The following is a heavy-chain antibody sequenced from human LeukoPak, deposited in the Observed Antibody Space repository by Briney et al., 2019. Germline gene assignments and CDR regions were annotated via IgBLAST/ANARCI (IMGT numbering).Heavy chain of an antibody. CDR3: ARARRTGYAFGPQAD. J-gene: IGHJ4*02. D-gene: IGHD1-1*01. V-gene: IGHV3-30*04. Sequence: GGSLRLPCAGSGFFFRDYVMHWVRQAPGKGPEWVAVISFDSTSRYYTDSVKGRFTISRDNSKNTLFLQMDSLKNEDTAMYYCARARRTGYAFGPQADWGQGTLVTVSS. CDR1: GFFFRDYV. CDR2: ISFDSTSR.